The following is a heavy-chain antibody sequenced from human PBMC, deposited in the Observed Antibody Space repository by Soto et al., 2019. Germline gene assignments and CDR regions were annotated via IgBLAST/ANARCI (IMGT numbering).Heavy chain of an antibody. CDR1: GFSFNNHA. D-gene: IGHD3-22*01. CDR3: AKDRLMLSMVVVGAFDF. J-gene: IGHJ3*01. Sequence: GSLILSCAASGFSFNNHAMTWVRQAPGKGLEWVSGISGSGSTTHYADSVKGRFTISRDNSKDTLYLQMNSLRADDTAVYFCAKDRLMLSMVVVGAFDFWGLGTMVTVSS. V-gene: IGHV3-23*01. CDR2: ISGSGSTT.